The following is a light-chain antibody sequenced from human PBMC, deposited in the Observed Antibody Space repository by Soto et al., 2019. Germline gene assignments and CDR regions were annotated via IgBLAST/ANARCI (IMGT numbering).Light chain of an antibody. J-gene: IGLJ1*01. CDR1: SSDVGAYNY. CDR3: SSYTSSSTQV. V-gene: IGLV2-14*01. Sequence: QASRTQPASVSGSPGQSITISCTGTSSDVGAYNYVSWYQQHPGKAPKLMIYEVSNRPSGVSNRFSGSKSGNTASLTISGLQAEDEADYYCSSYTSSSTQVFGTGTNVTVL. CDR2: EVS.